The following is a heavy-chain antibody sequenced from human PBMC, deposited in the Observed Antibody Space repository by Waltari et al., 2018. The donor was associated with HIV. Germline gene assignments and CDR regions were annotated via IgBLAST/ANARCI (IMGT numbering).Heavy chain of an antibody. CDR1: AFRFGGLR. CDR2: IKEDGSEE. CDR3: AKGKGMDV. Sequence: DVQFVVCGVGLVQHGGSLRLSCEACAFRFGGLRMSWVRQAPGKGLEWVANIKEDGSEEYYVDAVKGRFTISKDNAKNSLYLQMNSLRVEDTAVYYCAKGKGMDVWGQGTTVTVSS. V-gene: IGHV3-7*01. J-gene: IGHJ6*02.